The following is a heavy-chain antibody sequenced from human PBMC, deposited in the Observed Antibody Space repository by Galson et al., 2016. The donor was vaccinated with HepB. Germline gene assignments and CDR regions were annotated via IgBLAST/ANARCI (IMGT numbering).Heavy chain of an antibody. Sequence: SLRLSCAASGFTFSSYGMHWVRQAPGKGLEWVAVIWYDGITKYYADSVKGRFTISRDNSKNTLYLQMNSLRAEDTAVYFCARDLLELGLLENYWGQGTLVTVSS. D-gene: IGHD1-1*01. J-gene: IGHJ4*02. CDR2: IWYDGITK. CDR3: ARDLLELGLLENY. V-gene: IGHV3-33*01. CDR1: GFTFSSYG.